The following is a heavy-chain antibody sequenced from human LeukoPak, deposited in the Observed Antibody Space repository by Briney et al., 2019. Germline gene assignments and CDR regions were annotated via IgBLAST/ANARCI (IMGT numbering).Heavy chain of an antibody. J-gene: IGHJ3*02. CDR2: IYSDGST. CDR3: AGDSPYDGFYLGAFDI. D-gene: IGHD2/OR15-2a*01. CDR1: GFTVSSNY. V-gene: IGHV3-66*01. Sequence: GGSLRLSCAASGFTVSSNYMSWVRQAPGKGLEWVSVIYSDGSTYYADSVTGKFTISRDTSKNTLYLHMNGLRAEDTAVYYCAGDSPYDGFYLGAFDIWGQGTMVTVSS.